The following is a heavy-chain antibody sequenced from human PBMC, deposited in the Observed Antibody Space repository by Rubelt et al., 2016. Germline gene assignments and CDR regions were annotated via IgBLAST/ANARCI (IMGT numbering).Heavy chain of an antibody. Sequence: QVQLQQWGAGLLKPSETLSLTCAVYGGSFSGYYWSWIRQPPGKGLEWIGEINHSGSTNYNPSLKSRVTISVDTSKNQFSLKLSSVTAADTAVYYCARGRQRVAALYYFDYWGRGTLVTVSS. CDR3: ARGRQRVAALYYFDY. V-gene: IGHV4-34*01. D-gene: IGHD2-15*01. CDR2: INHSGST. J-gene: IGHJ4*02. CDR1: GGSFSGYY.